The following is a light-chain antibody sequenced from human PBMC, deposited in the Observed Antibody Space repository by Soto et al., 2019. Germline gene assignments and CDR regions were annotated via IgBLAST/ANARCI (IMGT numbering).Light chain of an antibody. CDR1: SSDVGSYNL. Sequence: QSALTQPASVSGSPGQSSTISCTGTSSDVGSYNLVSWYQQHPGKAPKLMIYEDSKWPSGVSNRFSGSKSGNTASLTISGLQAEDEADYYCRSFAGSSTFVVFGGGTKLTVL. CDR3: RSFAGSSTFVV. V-gene: IGLV2-23*02. J-gene: IGLJ2*01. CDR2: EDS.